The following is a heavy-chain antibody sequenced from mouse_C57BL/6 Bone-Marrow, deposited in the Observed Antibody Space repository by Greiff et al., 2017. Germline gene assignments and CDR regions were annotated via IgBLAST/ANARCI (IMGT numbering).Heavy chain of an antibody. CDR1: GYTFTDYN. Sequence: VHVKQSGPELVKPGASVKIPCKASGYTFTDYNMDWVKQSHGKSLEWIGDINPNNGGTIYNQKFKGKATLTVDKSSSTAYMELRSLTSEDTAVYYCARWNWDAFAYWGQGTLVTVSA. V-gene: IGHV1-18*01. D-gene: IGHD4-1*01. CDR3: ARWNWDAFAY. J-gene: IGHJ3*01. CDR2: INPNNGGT.